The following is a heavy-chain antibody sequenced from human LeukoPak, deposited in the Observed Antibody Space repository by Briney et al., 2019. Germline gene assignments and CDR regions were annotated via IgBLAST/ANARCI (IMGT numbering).Heavy chain of an antibody. V-gene: IGHV1-2*02. CDR2: INPNSGGT. CDR3: ARAVYGFWSGYSLLFDY. D-gene: IGHD3-3*01. J-gene: IGHJ4*02. Sequence: ASVKVSCKASGYTFTGYYMHWVRQAPGQGLEWMGWINPNSGGTNYAQKFQGRVTMTRDTSISTAYMELSRLRSDDTAVYYCARAVYGFWSGYSLLFDYWGQGTLVTVSS. CDR1: GYTFTGYY.